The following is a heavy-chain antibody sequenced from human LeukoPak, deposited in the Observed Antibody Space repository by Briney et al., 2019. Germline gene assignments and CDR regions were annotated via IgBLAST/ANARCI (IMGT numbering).Heavy chain of an antibody. V-gene: IGHV3-23*01. D-gene: IGHD1-26*01. CDR1: RFTFSSYV. Sequence: GGSLRLSCAASRFTFSSYVMGWVRQAPGKGLECDSAISGSGRSTYYADSVKGRFTISRDNSKNTLYLQMNSLRAEDTAVYYCAKDPLSRIVGAIGHYYWGQGTLVTVSS. CDR2: ISGSGRST. J-gene: IGHJ4*02. CDR3: AKDPLSRIVGAIGHYY.